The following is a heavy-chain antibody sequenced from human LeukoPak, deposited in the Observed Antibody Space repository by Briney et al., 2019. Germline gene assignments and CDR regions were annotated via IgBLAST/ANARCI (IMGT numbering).Heavy chain of an antibody. CDR3: AREDIVATTFDY. J-gene: IGHJ4*02. D-gene: IGHD5-12*01. V-gene: IGHV1-2*04. CDR1: GYTFTGYH. Sequence: ASVKVSCRASGYTFTGYHMHWVRQAPGQGLEWMGWINPNSGGTNYAQKFQGWVTMTRDTSISTAYMELSRLRSDDTAVYYCAREDIVATTFDYWGQGTLVTVSS. CDR2: INPNSGGT.